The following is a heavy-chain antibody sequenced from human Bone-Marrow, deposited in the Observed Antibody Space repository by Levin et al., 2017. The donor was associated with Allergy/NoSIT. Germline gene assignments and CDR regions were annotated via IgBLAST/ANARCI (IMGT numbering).Heavy chain of an antibody. D-gene: IGHD4-23*01. V-gene: IGHV3-48*03. CDR1: GFTFSSYE. CDR2: IGSSGTTI. Sequence: GESLKISCAASGFTFSSYEMNWVRQAPGKGLEWVSYIGSSGTTIYYADSVKGRFTISRDNAKNSLYLQMNSLRAEDTAVYYCAREPRWRRSFYYYYYGMDVWGQGTTVTVSS. J-gene: IGHJ6*02. CDR3: AREPRWRRSFYYYYYGMDV.